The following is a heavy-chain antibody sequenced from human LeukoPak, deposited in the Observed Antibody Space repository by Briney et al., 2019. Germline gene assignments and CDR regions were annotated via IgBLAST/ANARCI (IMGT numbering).Heavy chain of an antibody. CDR1: GFTFSGYL. CDR3: ARDSSAAPHSY. Sequence: GGSLRLSCAASGFTFSGYLMSWVRQAPGKGLEWVANIKEEGSEKHYVDSVKGRFIISRDNAKNSLYLQMNSLRAEDTAVYYCARDSSAAPHSYWGQGTLVTVFS. D-gene: IGHD2-15*01. V-gene: IGHV3-7*01. J-gene: IGHJ4*02. CDR2: IKEEGSEK.